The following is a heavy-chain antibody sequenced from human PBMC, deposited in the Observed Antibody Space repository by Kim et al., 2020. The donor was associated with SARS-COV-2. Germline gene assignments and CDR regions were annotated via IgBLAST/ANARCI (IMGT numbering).Heavy chain of an antibody. CDR1: GFTFSSYA. CDR2: ISYDGSNK. D-gene: IGHD1-26*01. Sequence: GGSLRLSCAASGFTFSSYAMHWVRQAPGKGLEWVAVISYDGSNKYYADSVKGRFTISRDNSKNTLYLQMNSLRAEDTAVYYCARDRRGSPDYWGQGTLVTVSS. V-gene: IGHV3-30*04. J-gene: IGHJ4*02. CDR3: ARDRRGSPDY.